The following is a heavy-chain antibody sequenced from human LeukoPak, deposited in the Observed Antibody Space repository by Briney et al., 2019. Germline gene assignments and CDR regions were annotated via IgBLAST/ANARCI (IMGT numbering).Heavy chain of an antibody. V-gene: IGHV1-69*13. Sequence: VASVKVSCKASGGTFSSYAISWVRQAPGQGLEWMGGIIPTLGTANYAQKLQGRVTITADESTSTAYMELSSLRSAATAVYYCARELAAAGTPYYSMDVWGKGTTVTVSS. CDR3: ARELAAAGTPYYSMDV. CDR1: GGTFSSYA. J-gene: IGHJ6*03. CDR2: IIPTLGTA. D-gene: IGHD6-13*01.